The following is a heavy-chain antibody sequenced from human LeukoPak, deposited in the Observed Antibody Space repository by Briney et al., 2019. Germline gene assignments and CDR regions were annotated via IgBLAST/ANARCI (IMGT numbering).Heavy chain of an antibody. D-gene: IGHD5-18*01. CDR1: GGSISSSSYY. V-gene: IGHV4-39*01. Sequence: SETLSLTCTASGGSISSSSYYWGWIRQPPGKGLEWIGSIYYSGSTYYNPSLKSRVTISVDTSKNQFSLKLSSVAAADTAVYYCARPYGYSYGFDYWGQGTLVTVSS. J-gene: IGHJ4*02. CDR2: IYYSGST. CDR3: ARPYGYSYGFDY.